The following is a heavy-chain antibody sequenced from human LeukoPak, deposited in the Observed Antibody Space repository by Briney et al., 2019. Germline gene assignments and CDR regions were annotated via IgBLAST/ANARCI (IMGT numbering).Heavy chain of an antibody. J-gene: IGHJ4*02. V-gene: IGHV1-69*13. D-gene: IGHD3-22*01. CDR3: ARGRGEYYYDSSGGY. Sequence: GASVKVSCKASGGTFSSYAISWVRQAPGQGLEWMGGIIPIFGTANYAQKFQGRVTITADESTSTAYMELGSLRSEDTAVYYCARGRGEYYYDSSGGYWGQGTLVTVSS. CDR1: GGTFSSYA. CDR2: IIPIFGTA.